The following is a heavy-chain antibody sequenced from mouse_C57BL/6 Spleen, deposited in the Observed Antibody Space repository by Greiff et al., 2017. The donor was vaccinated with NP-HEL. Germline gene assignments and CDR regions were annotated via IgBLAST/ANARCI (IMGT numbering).Heavy chain of an antibody. J-gene: IGHJ4*01. Sequence: EVQLVESGGGLVQPKGSLKLSCAASGFSFNTYAMNWVRQAPGKGLEWVARIRSKSNNYATYYADSVKDRFTISRDDSESMLYLQMNNLKTEDTAMYYCVRHVGSNYGGPMDYWGQGTSVTVSS. CDR1: GFSFNTYA. CDR2: IRSKSNNYAT. CDR3: VRHVGSNYGGPMDY. D-gene: IGHD2-5*01. V-gene: IGHV10-1*01.